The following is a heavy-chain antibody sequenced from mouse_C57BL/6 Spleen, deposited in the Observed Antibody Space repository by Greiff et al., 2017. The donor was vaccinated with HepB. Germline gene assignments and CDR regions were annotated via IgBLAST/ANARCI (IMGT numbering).Heavy chain of an antibody. CDR2: ISYDGSN. CDR1: GYSITSGYY. V-gene: IGHV3-6*01. Sequence: EVKLMESGPGLVKPSQSLSLTCSVTGYSITSGYYWNWIRQFPGNKLEWMGYISYDGSNNSNPSLKNRISITRDTSKNQFFLKLNSVTTEDTATYYCASDYYAMDYWGQGTSVTVSS. J-gene: IGHJ4*01. CDR3: ASDYYAMDY.